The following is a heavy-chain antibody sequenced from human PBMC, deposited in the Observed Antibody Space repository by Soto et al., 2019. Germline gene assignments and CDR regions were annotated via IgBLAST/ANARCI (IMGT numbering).Heavy chain of an antibody. J-gene: IGHJ4*02. D-gene: IGHD1-26*01. CDR1: GGSISSSSYY. CDR3: ARHRAVGAKTDDY. V-gene: IGHV4-39*01. Sequence: SETLSLTCTVSGGSISSSSYYWVWIRQPPGKGLEWIGSIYYSGSTYYNPSLKSRVTISVDTSKNQFSLKLSSVTAADTAVYYCARHRAVGAKTDDYWGEGTLVTVSS. CDR2: IYYSGST.